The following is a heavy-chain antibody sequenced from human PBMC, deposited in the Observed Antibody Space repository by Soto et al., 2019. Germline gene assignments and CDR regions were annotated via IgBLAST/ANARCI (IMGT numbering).Heavy chain of an antibody. Sequence: QVQLVESGGGVVQPGRSLRLSCAASGFTFSSYGMHWVRQAPGKGLEWVAVISYDGSNKYYADSVKGRFTISRDNSKNTLYLQMNSLRAEDTAVYYCAKDKLGPQDGGIVVVVAATPFPAGMDVWGQGTTVTVSS. D-gene: IGHD2-15*01. CDR1: GFTFSSYG. CDR2: ISYDGSNK. J-gene: IGHJ6*02. V-gene: IGHV3-30*18. CDR3: AKDKLGPQDGGIVVVVAATPFPAGMDV.